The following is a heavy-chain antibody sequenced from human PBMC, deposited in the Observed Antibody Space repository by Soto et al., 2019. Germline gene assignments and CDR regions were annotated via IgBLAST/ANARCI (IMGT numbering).Heavy chain of an antibody. D-gene: IGHD6-19*01. V-gene: IGHV3-30*18. J-gene: IGHJ6*02. CDR3: AKGGTGYSSGSRYYYYYYGMDV. CDR1: GFTFSSYG. Sequence: SLRLSCAASGFTFSSYGMHWVRQAPCKGLEWVAVISYDGSNKYYADSVKGRFTISRDNSKNTLYLQMNSLRAEDTAVYYCAKGGTGYSSGSRYYYYYYGMDVWGQGTTVTVSS. CDR2: ISYDGSNK.